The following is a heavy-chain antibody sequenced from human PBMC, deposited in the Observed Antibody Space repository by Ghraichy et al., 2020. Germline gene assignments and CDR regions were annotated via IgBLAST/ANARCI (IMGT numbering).Heavy chain of an antibody. CDR3: AKRSRDCSSTSCYTWFDP. V-gene: IGHV3-23*01. J-gene: IGHJ5*02. Sequence: GGSLRLSCAASGFTFSSYAMSWVRQAPGKGLEWVSAISGSGGSTYYADSVKGRFTISRDNSKNTLYLQMNSLRAEDTAVYYCAKRSRDCSSTSCYTWFDPWGQGTLVTVSS. CDR1: GFTFSSYA. D-gene: IGHD2-2*02. CDR2: ISGSGGST.